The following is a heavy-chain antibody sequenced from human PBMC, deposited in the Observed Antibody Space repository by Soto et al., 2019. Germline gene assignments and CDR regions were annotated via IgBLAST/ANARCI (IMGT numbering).Heavy chain of an antibody. Sequence: SVKVSCKASGGTFSSYAISWVRQAPGQGLEWMGGIIPIFGTANYAQKFQGRVTITADESTSTAYMELSSLRSEDTAVYYCARDLFLVPYNWFDTWGQGTMVTVSS. CDR3: ARDLFLVPYNWFDT. CDR1: GGTFSSYA. J-gene: IGHJ5*02. V-gene: IGHV1-69*13. CDR2: IIPIFGTA. D-gene: IGHD1-26*01.